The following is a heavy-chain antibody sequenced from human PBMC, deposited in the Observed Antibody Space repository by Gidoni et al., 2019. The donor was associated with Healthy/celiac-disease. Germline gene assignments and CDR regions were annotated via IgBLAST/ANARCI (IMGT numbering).Heavy chain of an antibody. CDR2: IIPIFGTA. J-gene: IGHJ6*02. CDR3: ARKAGWLLAPYYYGMDV. D-gene: IGHD3-22*01. Sequence: QVQLVQSGAELKKPGSSVKVSCKASVDTFSSYAISWVRQAPGHGLEWMGGIIPIFGTATYAQKFQGRVTITADESTSTADMELSSLRSEDSAVYYCARKAGWLLAPYYYGMDVWGQGTTVTVSS. V-gene: IGHV1-69*01. CDR1: VDTFSSYA.